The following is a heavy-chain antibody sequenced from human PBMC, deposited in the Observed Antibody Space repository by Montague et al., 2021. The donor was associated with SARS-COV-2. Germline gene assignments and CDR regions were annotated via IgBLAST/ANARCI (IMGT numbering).Heavy chain of an antibody. CDR3: ATIPLHYYDSSRYFDY. CDR2: FDPEDGET. Sequence: SAKVSCKVSGNTLTELSMHWVRQVPGKGLEWMGGFDPEDGETVYAQKFQGRVTMTEDTSTDTAYMELSSLRSEDTAVYYCATIPLHYYDSSRYFDYWGQGTLVTVSS. J-gene: IGHJ4*02. CDR1: GNTLTELS. D-gene: IGHD3-22*01. V-gene: IGHV1-24*01.